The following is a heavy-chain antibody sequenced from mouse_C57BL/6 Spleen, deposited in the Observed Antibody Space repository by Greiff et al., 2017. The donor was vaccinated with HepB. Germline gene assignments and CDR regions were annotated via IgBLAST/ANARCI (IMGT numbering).Heavy chain of an antibody. Sequence: EVQLQESGPGLVKPGASVKISCKASGYSFTGYYMHWVKQSSEKSLEWIGEINPSTGGTSYNEKFKGKSTLTVDKSTSTVYMQLKSLTSEDSAVYYWARRGYYDYDDAMDYWGQGTSVTVSS. D-gene: IGHD2-4*01. CDR2: INPSTGGT. CDR1: GYSFTGYY. CDR3: ARRGYYDYDDAMDY. V-gene: IGHV1-43*01. J-gene: IGHJ4*01.